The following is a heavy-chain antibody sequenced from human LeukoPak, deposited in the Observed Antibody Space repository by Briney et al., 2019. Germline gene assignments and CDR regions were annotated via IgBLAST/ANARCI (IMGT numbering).Heavy chain of an antibody. J-gene: IGHJ5*02. CDR1: GGTFSSYA. CDR2: IIPIFGTA. V-gene: IGHV1-69*13. Sequence: SVKVSCKASGGTFSSYAISWVRQAPGQGLEWMGGIIPIFGTANYAQRFQGRVTITADESTSTAYMELSSLRSEDTAVYYCARGVASIAARPPEYNWFDPWGQGTLVTVSS. CDR3: ARGVASIAARPPEYNWFDP. D-gene: IGHD6-6*01.